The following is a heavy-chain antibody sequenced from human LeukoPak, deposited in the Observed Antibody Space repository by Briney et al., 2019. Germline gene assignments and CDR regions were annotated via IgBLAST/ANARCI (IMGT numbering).Heavy chain of an antibody. V-gene: IGHV3-48*01. CDR1: GFTFSSYS. D-gene: IGHD6-19*01. Sequence: PGGSLRLSCAASGFTFSSYSMNWVRRAPGKGLEWVSYISSSSSTIYYADSVKGRFTISRDNAKNSLYLQMNSLRAEDTAVYYCARKGRQWLATGAFDIWGQGTMVTVSS. CDR3: ARKGRQWLATGAFDI. CDR2: ISSSSSTI. J-gene: IGHJ3*02.